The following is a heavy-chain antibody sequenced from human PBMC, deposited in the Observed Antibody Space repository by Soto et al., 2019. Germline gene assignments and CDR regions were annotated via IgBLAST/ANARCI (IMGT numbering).Heavy chain of an antibody. CDR2: ISGSGDGSGT. CDR3: ARDPYGGMAGEYFES. V-gene: IGHV3-23*01. D-gene: IGHD3-16*01. J-gene: IGHJ4*02. Sequence: GGSLRLSCAASGFTFSNYAMTWVRQAPGRGLEWVSAISGSGDGSGTYYADSVKGRFTISRDNSKNTLYLQMDSLRVEDTAIYYCARDPYGGMAGEYFESWGLGTLVTVSS. CDR1: GFTFSNYA.